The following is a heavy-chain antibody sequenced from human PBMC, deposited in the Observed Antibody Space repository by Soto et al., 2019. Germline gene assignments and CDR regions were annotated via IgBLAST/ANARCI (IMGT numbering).Heavy chain of an antibody. V-gene: IGHV5-10-1*01. J-gene: IGHJ4*02. D-gene: IGHD1-26*01. Sequence: GECLKISCKGSGYSFTSYWISWVRQMPGKGLEWMGRIDPSDSYTNYSPSFQGHVTISADKSISTAYLQWSSLKASDTAMYYCATQTIVGAPTDYWGQGTLVTVSS. CDR2: IDPSDSYT. CDR3: ATQTIVGAPTDY. CDR1: GYSFTSYW.